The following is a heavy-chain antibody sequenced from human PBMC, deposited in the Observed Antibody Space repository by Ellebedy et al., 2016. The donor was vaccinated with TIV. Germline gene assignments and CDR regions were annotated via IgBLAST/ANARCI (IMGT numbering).Heavy chain of an antibody. Sequence: AASMKVSCKASGYTFTTYAIHWVRQAPGQRPEWMGWINAGIGNTKYSEKFQGRVTITTDTSASTAYMELSSLRSEDTAVYYCARRFDIVTGSYPRGYYGLDIWGQGTTVTVSS. CDR2: INAGIGNT. V-gene: IGHV1-3*01. J-gene: IGHJ6*02. CDR1: GYTFTTYA. CDR3: ARRFDIVTGSYPRGYYGLDI. D-gene: IGHD3-9*01.